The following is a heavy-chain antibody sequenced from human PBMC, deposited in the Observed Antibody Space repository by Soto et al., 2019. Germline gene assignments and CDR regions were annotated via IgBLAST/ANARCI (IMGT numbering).Heavy chain of an antibody. V-gene: IGHV1-18*01. CDR2: ISAYNGNT. J-gene: IGHJ4*02. Sequence: QVQLVQSGAEVKKPGASVKVSCKASGYTFTSFGISWLRQAPGQGLEWMGWISAYNGNTKYAQKLQGRVTMTTDTSTSTAYMELRSLRSDDTAVYYCGRELGSMVRGIVPLFDYWGQGTLVTVSA. D-gene: IGHD3-10*01. CDR1: GYTFTSFG. CDR3: GRELGSMVRGIVPLFDY.